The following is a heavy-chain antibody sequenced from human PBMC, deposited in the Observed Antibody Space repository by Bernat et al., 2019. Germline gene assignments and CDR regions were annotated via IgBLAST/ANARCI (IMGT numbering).Heavy chain of an antibody. V-gene: IGHV3-7*04. Sequence: EVQLVESGGGLVQPGGSLRLSCSAAGFTFSMYWMSWVRQAPGKGLEWVANINQDRGEKYYVDSVMGRFTISIDNAKNSLYLQMSGLRVEETAVYYCARSPGTGTVDYWGQGTLVTVSS. CDR1: GFTFSMYW. CDR2: INQDRGEK. CDR3: ARSPGTGTVDY. J-gene: IGHJ4*02. D-gene: IGHD1-1*01.